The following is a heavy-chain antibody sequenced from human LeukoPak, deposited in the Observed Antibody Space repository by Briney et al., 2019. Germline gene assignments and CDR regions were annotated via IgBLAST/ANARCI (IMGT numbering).Heavy chain of an antibody. CDR2: ISGSGGST. D-gene: IGHD1-26*01. V-gene: IGHV3-23*01. CDR1: GFTFNIAW. J-gene: IGHJ4*02. CDR3: AKDLAGSGSYSFDY. Sequence: GGSLRLSCAASGFTFNIAWMTWVRQAPGKGLEWVSAISGSGGSTYYADSVKGRFTISRDNSKNTLYLQMNSLRAEDTAVYYCAKDLAGSGSYSFDYWGQGTLVTVSS.